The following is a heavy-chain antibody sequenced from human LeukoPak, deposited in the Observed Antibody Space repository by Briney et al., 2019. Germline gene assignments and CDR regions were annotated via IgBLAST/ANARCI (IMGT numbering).Heavy chain of an antibody. CDR3: ARGDIDY. J-gene: IGHJ4*02. Sequence: LRLSCAASGFTFDDYAMHWVRQAPGKGLEWVSGISWNSGSIGYADSVKGRFTTSRDNSKNTLYLQMNSLRAEDTAVYYCARGDIDYWGQGTLVTVSS. CDR2: ISWNSGSI. V-gene: IGHV3-9*01. CDR1: GFTFDDYA.